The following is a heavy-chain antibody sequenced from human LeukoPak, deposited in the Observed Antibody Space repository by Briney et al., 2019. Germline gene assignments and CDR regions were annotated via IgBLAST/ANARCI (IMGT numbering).Heavy chain of an antibody. CDR3: ARGNDY. CDR2: IYYGGSI. V-gene: IGHV4-59*08. J-gene: IGHJ4*02. Sequence: SETQSLTCTVSGVSINISYWSWIRQPPGKGLEWIGFIYYGGSINYNPSLKSRVTISVDSSKTQVSLKLSSVTAAGTAVYYCARGNDYWGQGTLVTVSS. CDR1: GVSINISY.